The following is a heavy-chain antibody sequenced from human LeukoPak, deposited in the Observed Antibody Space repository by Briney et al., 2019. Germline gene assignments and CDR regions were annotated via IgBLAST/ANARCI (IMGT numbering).Heavy chain of an antibody. CDR3: ASLRSADYYDSSGSDAFDI. J-gene: IGHJ3*02. CDR1: GYTFTSYG. V-gene: IGHV1-18*01. D-gene: IGHD3-22*01. Sequence: GASVKVSCKASGYTFTSYGISWVRQAPGQGLEWMGWISAYNGNTNYAQKLQGRVTMTTDTSTSTAYMELRSLRSDDTAVYYCASLRSADYYDSSGSDAFDIWGQGTMVTVSS. CDR2: ISAYNGNT.